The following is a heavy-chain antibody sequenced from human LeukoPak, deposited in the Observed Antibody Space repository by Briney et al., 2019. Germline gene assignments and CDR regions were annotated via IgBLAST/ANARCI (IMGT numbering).Heavy chain of an antibody. CDR2: ISYDGTNK. CDR3: ARGDGYESLDY. V-gene: IGHV3-30*03. CDR1: GFTVSSNY. D-gene: IGHD5-12*01. Sequence: GGSLRLSCAASGFTVSSNYMSWVRQAPGKGLEWVAVISYDGTNKYYADSVKGRFTISRDNSKNTLHLQMNSLRAEDRAVYYCARGDGYESLDYWGQGTLVTVSS. J-gene: IGHJ4*02.